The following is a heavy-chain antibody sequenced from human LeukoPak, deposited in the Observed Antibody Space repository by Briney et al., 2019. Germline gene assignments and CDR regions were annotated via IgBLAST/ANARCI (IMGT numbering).Heavy chain of an antibody. Sequence: GGSLRLSCAASGFTFSDYNMGWMRQAPGKGLEWVSYTRNSDNNMFYADSVKGRFTISRDNAKYSVYLQMNSLRAEDTAVYYCARRIAGDVSHAFDIWAKGQWSPSLQ. V-gene: IGHV3-11*01. CDR1: GFTFSDYN. J-gene: IGHJ3*02. CDR3: ARRIAGDVSHAFDI. CDR2: TRNSDNNM. D-gene: IGHD6-13*01.